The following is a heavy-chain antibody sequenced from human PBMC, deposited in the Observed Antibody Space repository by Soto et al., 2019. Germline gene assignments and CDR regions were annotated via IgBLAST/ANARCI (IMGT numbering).Heavy chain of an antibody. J-gene: IGHJ4*02. CDR2: IYHSGST. V-gene: IGHV4-4*02. CDR3: AMTSTSGTRFDY. Sequence: QVQLQESGPGLVKPSGTLSLTCAVSGGSISSNNWWSWVRQPPGKGLEWIGEIYHSGSTNYNPSFKSRVAMSVDQSNTQLSLKLNSVTAADTALYYCAMTSTSGTRFDYWGQGTLVTVSS. CDR1: GGSISSNNW. D-gene: IGHD1-1*01.